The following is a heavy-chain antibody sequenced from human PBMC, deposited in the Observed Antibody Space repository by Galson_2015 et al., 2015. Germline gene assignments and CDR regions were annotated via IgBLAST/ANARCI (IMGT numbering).Heavy chain of an antibody. CDR2: IDWDDDK. Sequence: PALVKPTQTLTLTCTFSGFSLSTSGICVSWIRQPPGKALEWLALIDWDDDKYYSTSLKTRLTISKDTSKNQVVLTMTNMDPVDTATYYFAWTYYNFSSYWFDPWGQGTLVTVSS. CDR1: GFSLSTSGIC. D-gene: IGHD3-3*01. J-gene: IGHJ5*02. V-gene: IGHV2-70*01. CDR3: AWTYYNFSSYWFDP.